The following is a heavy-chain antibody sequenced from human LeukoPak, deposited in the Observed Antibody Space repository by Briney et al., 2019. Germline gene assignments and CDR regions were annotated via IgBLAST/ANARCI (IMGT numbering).Heavy chain of an antibody. CDR1: GFTFSDYW. CDR2: IETDGDEK. Sequence: GGCLRLSCVASGFTFSDYWMSWVRQAPGRGLEWVANIETDGDEKNYVDSVKGRFTISRDNAKNSLYLQMNNLRDEDTALYYCARDIPSGFYTPDYWGQGTQVTVSS. D-gene: IGHD5-12*01. CDR3: ARDIPSGFYTPDY. V-gene: IGHV3-7*01. J-gene: IGHJ4*02.